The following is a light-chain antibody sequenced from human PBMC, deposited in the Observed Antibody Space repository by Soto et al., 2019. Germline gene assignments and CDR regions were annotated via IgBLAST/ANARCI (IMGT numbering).Light chain of an antibody. CDR2: EGG. V-gene: IGLV2-23*01. CDR1: SSDVGNYNI. CDR3: CSFALRSTLI. J-gene: IGLJ2*01. Sequence: QSVLTQPASVSGSPGQSITISCTGTSSDVGNYNIVSWYQQYPGKAPKLMIYEGGKRPSGVSNRFSGSKSGNTASLTISGLQAEDEADYYCCSFALRSTLIFGGGTKLTVL.